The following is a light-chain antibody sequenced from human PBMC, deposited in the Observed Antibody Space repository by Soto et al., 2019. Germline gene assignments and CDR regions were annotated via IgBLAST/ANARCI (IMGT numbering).Light chain of an antibody. V-gene: IGKV1-39*01. J-gene: IGKJ5*01. CDR3: QQSYSTIT. CDR1: QTIRSY. Sequence: DLQMTQSPSSLSASVGDRVTITCRASQTIRSYLSWYQQKPGKAPKLLIYAASSLQSGVPSRFSGSGSGTDFTLTISSLQPEDFATYYCQQSYSTITFGQGTRLEIK. CDR2: AAS.